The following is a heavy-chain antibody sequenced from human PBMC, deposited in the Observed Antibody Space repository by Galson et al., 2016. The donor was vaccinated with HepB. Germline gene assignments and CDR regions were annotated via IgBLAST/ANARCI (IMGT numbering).Heavy chain of an antibody. Sequence: LSLTCSVADDSVSSSFFCWIRRPPGTALEWIGYLYYTGTSDYNPSLKSRATKSLDRSKNLLSLSLSSVTAADTAVYYCSRAPYYESGRLDVWGQGTTVAVSS. CDR2: LYYTGTS. CDR1: DDSVSSSF. V-gene: IGHV4-59*02. D-gene: IGHD3-3*01. J-gene: IGHJ6*02. CDR3: SRAPYYESGRLDV.